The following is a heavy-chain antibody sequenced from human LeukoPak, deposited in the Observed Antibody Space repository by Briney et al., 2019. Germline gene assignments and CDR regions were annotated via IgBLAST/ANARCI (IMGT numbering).Heavy chain of an antibody. J-gene: IGHJ4*02. Sequence: GGSLRLSCAASGFTFSSYAMHWVRQAPGKGLEWVAVISYDGSNKYYADSVKGRFTISRDNSKNTLYLQMNSLRAEDTAVYYCKKVGYYYDSSGFDYWGQGTLVTVSS. CDR2: ISYDGSNK. D-gene: IGHD3-22*01. CDR1: GFTFSSYA. CDR3: KKVGYYYDSSGFDY. V-gene: IGHV3-30-3*01.